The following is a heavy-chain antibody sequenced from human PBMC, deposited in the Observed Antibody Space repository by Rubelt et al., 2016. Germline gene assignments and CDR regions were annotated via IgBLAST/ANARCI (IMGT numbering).Heavy chain of an antibody. Sequence: QVQLVQSGAEVKKPGASVKVSCKASGYTFTGYSMHWVRQAPGQGLEWMGWINPNSGGTNYAQKFQGRVTMTRETSISTAYMELSRLGSDDTAVYYCARFAIGGHSSGYLFDYWGQGTLVTVSS. J-gene: IGHJ4*02. V-gene: IGHV1-2*02. CDR2: INPNSGGT. D-gene: IGHD3-22*01. CDR1: GYTFTGYS. CDR3: ARFAIGGHSSGYLFDY.